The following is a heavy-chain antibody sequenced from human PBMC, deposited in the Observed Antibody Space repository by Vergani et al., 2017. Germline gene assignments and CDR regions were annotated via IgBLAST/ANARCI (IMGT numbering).Heavy chain of an antibody. Sequence: EVELVQSGPEMRKPGESLKISCKGSEYSFGNYWIGWVRQMPGKGLDGMGIIYPADSATRYSPSFQGQVTISADKSISTAFLQWDSLKASDTALYYCARHTTYTDSWGQGTLVTVSS. J-gene: IGHJ4*02. D-gene: IGHD1-1*01. CDR3: ARHTTYTDS. V-gene: IGHV5-51*01. CDR2: IYPADSAT. CDR1: EYSFGNYW.